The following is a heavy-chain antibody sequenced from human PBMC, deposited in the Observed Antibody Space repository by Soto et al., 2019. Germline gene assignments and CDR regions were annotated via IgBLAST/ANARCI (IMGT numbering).Heavy chain of an antibody. Sequence: QVQLVQSGAEVKKPGASVKVSCKASGYTFTSYGISWVRQAPGQGLEWMGWSSAYNGNTNYAQKLQGRVTMTTDTSTSTAYMELRSLRSDDTAVYYCARGGGGYCSGGSCYSRNGMDVWGQGTTVTVSS. V-gene: IGHV1-18*01. CDR2: SSAYNGNT. CDR3: ARGGGGYCSGGSCYSRNGMDV. J-gene: IGHJ6*02. D-gene: IGHD2-15*01. CDR1: GYTFTSYG.